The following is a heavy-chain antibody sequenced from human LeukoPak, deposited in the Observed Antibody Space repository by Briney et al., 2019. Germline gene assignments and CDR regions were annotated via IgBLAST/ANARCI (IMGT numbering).Heavy chain of an antibody. V-gene: IGHV1-69*05. CDR3: ARTGLQGIVGAFDI. D-gene: IGHD5-18*01. CDR2: IIPISHTT. J-gene: IGHJ3*02. CDR1: GGTFNSCA. Sequence: SVKVSCKAPGGTFNSCATSWVRQAPGQRLEWMGGIIPISHTTTYAQKFQGRVTITTDESTSTAYMELRSLRSDDTAVYYCARTGLQGIVGAFDIWGQGTMVTVSS.